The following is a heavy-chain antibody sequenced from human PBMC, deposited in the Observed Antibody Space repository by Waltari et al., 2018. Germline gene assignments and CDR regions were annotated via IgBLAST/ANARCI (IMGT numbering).Heavy chain of an antibody. CDR2: IIPILGIA. Sequence: QVQLVQSGAEVKKPGSSVKVSCKASGGPFSSYAISRLRQARGQGPEWTGRIIPILGIANYAQKVQGRVTITADKSTSTAYMELSSLRSEDTAVYYCARGGCSSTSCYRDHNYYYYYGMDVWGQGTTVTVSS. D-gene: IGHD2-2*02. CDR1: GGPFSSYA. V-gene: IGHV1-69*09. CDR3: ARGGCSSTSCYRDHNYYYYYGMDV. J-gene: IGHJ6*02.